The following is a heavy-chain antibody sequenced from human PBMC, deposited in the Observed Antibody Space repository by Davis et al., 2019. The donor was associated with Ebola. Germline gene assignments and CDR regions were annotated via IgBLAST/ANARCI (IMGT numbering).Heavy chain of an antibody. D-gene: IGHD1-26*01. Sequence: MPSETLSLTCTVSGGSISSSSYYWGWIRQPPGKGLEWIGSIYYSGSTYYNPSLTSRVTISVDTSKNQFSLKLSPVTAAATAVYYCARDRGYSGSSWFDPWGQGTLVTVSS. CDR2: IYYSGST. J-gene: IGHJ5*02. CDR3: ARDRGYSGSSWFDP. V-gene: IGHV4-39*07. CDR1: GGSISSSSYY.